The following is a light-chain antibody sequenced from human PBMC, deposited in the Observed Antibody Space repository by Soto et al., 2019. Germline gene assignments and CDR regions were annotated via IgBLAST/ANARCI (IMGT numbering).Light chain of an antibody. CDR2: GAS. CDR3: QQSDKLPLT. CDR1: QDISIH. V-gene: IGKV1-33*01. Sequence: DIQMTQSPSSLSASVGDRVTITCQASQDISIHLNWYQQKPGKAPKLLIYGASSLAAGVSSGFSGSGSVADFTFTISSLQPEDIATYYCQQSDKLPLTFGGGTKVEI. J-gene: IGKJ4*01.